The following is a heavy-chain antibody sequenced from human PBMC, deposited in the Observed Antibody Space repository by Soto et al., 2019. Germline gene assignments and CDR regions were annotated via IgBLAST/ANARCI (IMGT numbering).Heavy chain of an antibody. J-gene: IGHJ6*02. D-gene: IGHD6-13*01. CDR1: GFTFSSYG. CDR2: ISYDGSNK. CDR3: VAAGGYYYYYGMDV. V-gene: IGHV3-30*03. Sequence: QVQLVESGGGVVQPGRSLRLSCAASGFTFSSYGMHWVRQAPGKGLEWVAVISYDGSNKYYADSVKGRFTISRDNSKNTLYLQMNSLRAEDTAEYYCVAAGGYYYYYGMDVWGQGTTVTVSS.